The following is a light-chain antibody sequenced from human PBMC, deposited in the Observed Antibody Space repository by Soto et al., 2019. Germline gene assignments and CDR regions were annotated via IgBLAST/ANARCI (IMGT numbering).Light chain of an antibody. CDR3: SSYTSSSTLV. CDR2: EVS. CDR1: SSDVGGYNY. V-gene: IGLV2-14*01. J-gene: IGLJ2*01. Sequence: QSALTQPASVSGSPGQWITISCTGTSSDVGGYNYVSWYQQHPGIAPKLMISEVSNRPSGVSNRFSGSKSGNTASLTISGLQAEDEADYYCSSYTSSSTLVFGGGTKLTVL.